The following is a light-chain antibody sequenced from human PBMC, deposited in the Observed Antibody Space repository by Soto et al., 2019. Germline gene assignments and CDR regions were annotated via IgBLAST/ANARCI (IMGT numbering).Light chain of an antibody. CDR3: SSYAGSYTLV. CDR2: DVS. CDR1: NSDVGGYNY. J-gene: IGLJ2*01. V-gene: IGLV2-11*01. Sequence: QSALTQPRSVSGCPGQSVTISCTGTNSDVGGYNYVSWYQQHPGKAPKFMIYDVSKRPSGVPDRFSGSKSGNTASLTISGLQAEDEADYYCSSYAGSYTLVFGGGTKLTVL.